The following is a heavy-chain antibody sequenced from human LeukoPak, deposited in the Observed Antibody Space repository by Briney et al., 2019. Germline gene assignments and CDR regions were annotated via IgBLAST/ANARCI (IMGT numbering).Heavy chain of an antibody. V-gene: IGHV4-34*01. D-gene: IGHD3-10*01. CDR3: ARQRVRGVVADNWFDP. J-gene: IGHJ5*02. Sequence: SETLSLTCAVYGGSFSGYYWSWIRQPPGKGLEWIGEINHSGSTNYNPSLKSRVTISVDTSKNQFSLKLSSVTAADTAVYYCARQRVRGVVADNWFDPWGQGTLVTVSS. CDR2: INHSGST. CDR1: GGSFSGYY.